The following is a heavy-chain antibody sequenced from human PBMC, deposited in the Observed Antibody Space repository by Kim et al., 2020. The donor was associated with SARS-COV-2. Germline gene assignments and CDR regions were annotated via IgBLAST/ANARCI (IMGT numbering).Heavy chain of an antibody. CDR1: GGSFSGYY. J-gene: IGHJ6*03. CDR2: INHSGST. V-gene: IGHV4-34*01. D-gene: IGHD3-3*01. CDR3: ARVPEFWSGGYYYYYMDV. Sequence: SETLSLTCAVYGGSFSGYYWSWIRQPPGKGLEWIGEINHSGSTNYNPSLKSRVTISVDTSKNQFSLKLSSVTAADTAVYYCARVPEFWSGGYYYYYMDVWGKGTTVTVSS.